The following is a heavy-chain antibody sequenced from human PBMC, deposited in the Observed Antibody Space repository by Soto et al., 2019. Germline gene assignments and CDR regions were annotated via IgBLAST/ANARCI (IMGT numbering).Heavy chain of an antibody. CDR2: IIPIFSTT. CDR3: ARYSGYDVNWFDP. D-gene: IGHD5-12*01. V-gene: IGHV1-69*01. J-gene: IGHJ5*02. Sequence: QVQLVQSGAEVKKPGSSVKVSCKASGGTFSNYAISWVRQAPGQGLEWMGGIIPIFSTTNYAQKFQGRVTITADESTGTAYMELISLRSEDTAVYYCARYSGYDVNWFDPWGQGTLVAVS. CDR1: GGTFSNYA.